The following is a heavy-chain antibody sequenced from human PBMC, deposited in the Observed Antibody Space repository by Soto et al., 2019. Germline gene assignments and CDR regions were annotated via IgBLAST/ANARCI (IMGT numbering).Heavy chain of an antibody. V-gene: IGHV4-59*01. Sequence: SETLSLTCTVSGGSISSYYWSWIRQPPGKGLEWIGYIYYSGSTNYNPSLKSRVTISVDTSKNPFSLKLSSVTAADTAVYYCARVSYYDFWSGYYPDYWGQGTLVTVSS. CDR2: IYYSGST. D-gene: IGHD3-3*01. J-gene: IGHJ4*02. CDR1: GGSISSYY. CDR3: ARVSYYDFWSGYYPDY.